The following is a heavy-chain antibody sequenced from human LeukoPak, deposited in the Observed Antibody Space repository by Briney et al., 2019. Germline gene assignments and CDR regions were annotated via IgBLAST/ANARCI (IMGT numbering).Heavy chain of an antibody. CDR1: GYTFTGYY. Sequence: ASVKVSCKASGYTFTGYYMHWVRQAPGQGLEWMGWINPNSGGTNYAQKFQGRVTMTRDTSISTAYMELSRLRSDDTAVYYCARARYDSSGYYGYWDQGTLVTVSS. CDR2: INPNSGGT. J-gene: IGHJ4*02. CDR3: ARARYDSSGYYGY. D-gene: IGHD3-22*01. V-gene: IGHV1-2*02.